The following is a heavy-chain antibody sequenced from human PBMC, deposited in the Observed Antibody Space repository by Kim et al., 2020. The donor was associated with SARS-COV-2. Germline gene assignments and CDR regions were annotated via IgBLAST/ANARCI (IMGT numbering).Heavy chain of an antibody. CDR3: ARGRGTPRGSWFDP. Sequence: ADSVKGRFTISRDNSKNTLYLQMNSLRAEDTAVYYCARGRGTPRGSWFDPWGQGTLVTVSS. D-gene: IGHD3-16*01. V-gene: IGHV3-33*01. J-gene: IGHJ5*02.